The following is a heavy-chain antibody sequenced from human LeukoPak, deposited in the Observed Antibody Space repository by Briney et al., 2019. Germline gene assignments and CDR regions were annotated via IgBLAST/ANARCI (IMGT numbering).Heavy chain of an antibody. CDR2: IYYSGST. CDR3: ASGGSSGWLLDY. D-gene: IGHD6-19*01. J-gene: IGHJ4*02. Sequence: SETLSLTCTVSGGSISSYYWSWIRQPPGKGLEWIGYIYYSGSTNYNPSLKSRVTISVDTSKNQSSLKLSSVTAADTAVFYCASGGSSGWLLDYWGQGTLVTVSS. V-gene: IGHV4-59*01. CDR1: GGSISSYY.